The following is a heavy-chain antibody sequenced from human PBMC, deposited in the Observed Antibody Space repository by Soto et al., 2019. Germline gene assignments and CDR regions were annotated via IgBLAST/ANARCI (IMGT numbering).Heavy chain of an antibody. J-gene: IGHJ4*02. CDR3: AKGRWYSRSATIFDY. D-gene: IGHD6-13*01. CDR2: ISYDGSNK. V-gene: IGHV3-30*18. Sequence: GGSLRLSCAASGFTFSSYGMHWVRQAPGKGLEWVAVISYDGSNKYYADSVKGRFTISRDNSKNTLYLQMNSLRAEDTAVYYCAKGRWYSRSATIFDYWGQGTLVTVSS. CDR1: GFTFSSYG.